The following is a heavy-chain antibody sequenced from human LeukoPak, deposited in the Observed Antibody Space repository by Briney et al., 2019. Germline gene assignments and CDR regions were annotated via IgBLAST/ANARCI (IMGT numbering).Heavy chain of an antibody. J-gene: IGHJ4*02. Sequence: QTLSLTCAISGDSVSINSAAWNWIRQSPSRGLEWLGRTYYRTKWYNDYAVSVKSRITINPDTSKNHFSLQLNSVTPEDTAVYYCARLYCYNTVCQVDYWGQGTLVTVSS. V-gene: IGHV6-1*01. CDR2: TYYRTKWYN. D-gene: IGHD2/OR15-2a*01. CDR3: ARLYCYNTVCQVDY. CDR1: GDSVSINSAA.